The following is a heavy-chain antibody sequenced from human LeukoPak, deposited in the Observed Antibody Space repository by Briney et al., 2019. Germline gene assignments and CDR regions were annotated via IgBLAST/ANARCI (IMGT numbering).Heavy chain of an antibody. CDR3: ARTSSSRYLHFDY. CDR1: GGSISSYY. CDR2: IYYSGST. J-gene: IGHJ4*02. Sequence: SETLFLTCTVSGGSISSYYWSWIRQPPGKGLEWIGYIYYSGSTNYNPSLKSRVTISVDTSKNQLSLKLSSVTAADTAVYYCARTSSSRYLHFDYWGQGTLVIVSS. D-gene: IGHD6-13*01. V-gene: IGHV4-59*08.